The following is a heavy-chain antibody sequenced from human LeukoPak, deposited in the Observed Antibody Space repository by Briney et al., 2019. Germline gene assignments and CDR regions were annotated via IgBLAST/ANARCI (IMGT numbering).Heavy chain of an antibody. Sequence: PSETLSPTCTVSGGSISSSSYYWGWIRQPPGKGLEWIGSIYYSGSTYYNPSLKSRVTISVDTSKNQFSLKLSSVTAADTAVYYCANTMVRGVTPHYWGQGTLVTVSS. V-gene: IGHV4-39*01. CDR1: GGSISSSSYY. J-gene: IGHJ4*02. D-gene: IGHD3-10*01. CDR3: ANTMVRGVTPHY. CDR2: IYYSGST.